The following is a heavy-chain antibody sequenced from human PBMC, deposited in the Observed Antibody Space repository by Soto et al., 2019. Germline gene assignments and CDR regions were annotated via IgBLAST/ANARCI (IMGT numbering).Heavy chain of an antibody. CDR2: IGGSTSTK. CDR1: GFTFSSYS. J-gene: IGHJ4*02. D-gene: IGHD6-6*01. CDR3: ARATAARHFDY. V-gene: IGHV3-48*02. Sequence: GGSMRLSSAASGFTFSSYSMNWVRQAPGKGLEWVSYIGGSTSTKYYADSVKGRFTISRDNAKNSLYLQMNSLRDDDTAVYYCARATAARHFDYWGQGTLVTVSS.